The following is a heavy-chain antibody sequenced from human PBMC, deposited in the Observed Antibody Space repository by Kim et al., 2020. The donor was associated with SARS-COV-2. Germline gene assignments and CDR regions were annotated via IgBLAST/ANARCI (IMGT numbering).Heavy chain of an antibody. V-gene: IGHV1-58*01. CDR2: IVVGSGNT. D-gene: IGHD3-22*01. CDR1: GFTFTSSA. CDR3: AAFRPVPLPGPLSDRYYYDSSGYYLRDYYYGMDV. Sequence: SVKVSCKASGFTFTSSAVQWVRQARGQRLEWIGWIVVGSGNTNYAQKFQERVTITRDMSTSTAYMELSSLRSEDTAVYYCAAFRPVPLPGPLSDRYYYDSSGYYLRDYYYGMDVWGQGTTVTISS. J-gene: IGHJ6*02.